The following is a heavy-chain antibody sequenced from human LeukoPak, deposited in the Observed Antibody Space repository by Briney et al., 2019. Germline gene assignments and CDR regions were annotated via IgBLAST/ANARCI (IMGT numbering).Heavy chain of an antibody. V-gene: IGHV3-48*01. CDR2: ISSSSSTI. Sequence: HPGGSLRLSCAASGFTFSSYSMNWVRQAPGKGLEWVSYISSSSSTIYYADSVKGRFTISRDNAKNSLYLQMNSLRAEDTAVYYCARDRPGYSGYDALDYWGQGTLVTVSS. D-gene: IGHD5-12*01. J-gene: IGHJ4*02. CDR1: GFTFSSYS. CDR3: ARDRPGYSGYDALDY.